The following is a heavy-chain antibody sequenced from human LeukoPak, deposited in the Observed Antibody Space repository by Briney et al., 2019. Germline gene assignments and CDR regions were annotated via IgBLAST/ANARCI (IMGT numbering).Heavy chain of an antibody. CDR2: INHSGST. CDR3: ATMGQGYCSGGSCDEGAFDI. D-gene: IGHD2-15*01. J-gene: IGHJ3*02. CDR1: GGSISSSNW. Sequence: SETLSLTCAVSGGSISSSNWWSWVRQPPGKGLEWIGEINHSGSTNYNPSLKSRVAISVDRSKNQFSLKLSSVTAADTAVYYCATMGQGYCSGGSCDEGAFDIWGQGTMVTVSS. V-gene: IGHV4-4*02.